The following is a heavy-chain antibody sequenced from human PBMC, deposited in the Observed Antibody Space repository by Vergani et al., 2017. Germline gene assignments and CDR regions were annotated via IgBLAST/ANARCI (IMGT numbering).Heavy chain of an antibody. Sequence: QVQLVQSGAEVKKPGSSVKVSCKASGCTFSSYTIRWVRQAPGQGLEWMGRIIPILGIANYAQKFQGRVTITADKSTSTAYMELSSLRSENTAVYYCARECSGRYDNYDYGMDVWGQGTTVTVSS. J-gene: IGHJ6*02. CDR3: ARECSGRYDNYDYGMDV. CDR1: GCTFSSYT. D-gene: IGHD3-10*02. V-gene: IGHV1-69*08. CDR2: IIPILGIA.